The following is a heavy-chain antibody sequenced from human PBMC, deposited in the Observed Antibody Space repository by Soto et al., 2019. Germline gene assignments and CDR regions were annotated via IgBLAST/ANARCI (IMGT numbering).Heavy chain of an antibody. D-gene: IGHD1-26*01. J-gene: IGHJ3*02. CDR3: AKDRIGNNGVWEPFDM. CDR2: LVGSGGDI. Sequence: EVQLLESGGGLIQPGGSLRLSCAASGFNFPAYAMNWVRQALGKGLQWVAGLVGSGGDINYADSVRGRFTVSRDNSRNTLFLQMNSLRDEDTAVYFCAKDRIGNNGVWEPFDMWGRGKNVTVSS. CDR1: GFNFPAYA. V-gene: IGHV3-23*01.